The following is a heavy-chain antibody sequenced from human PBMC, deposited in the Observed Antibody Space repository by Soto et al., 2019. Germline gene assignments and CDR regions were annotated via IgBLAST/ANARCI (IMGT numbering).Heavy chain of an antibody. CDR3: ARCAVTTPDYYYYGMDG. J-gene: IGHJ6*02. V-gene: IGHV5-51*01. CDR1: GYSFTSYW. CDR2: IYPGDSDT. Sequence: PGESLKISCKGSGYSFTSYWIGWVRQMPGKGLEWMGIIYPGDSDTRYSPSFQGQVTISADKSISTAYLQWSSLKASDTAMYYCARCAVTTPDYYYYGMDGWGQGTTVTVSS. D-gene: IGHD4-17*01.